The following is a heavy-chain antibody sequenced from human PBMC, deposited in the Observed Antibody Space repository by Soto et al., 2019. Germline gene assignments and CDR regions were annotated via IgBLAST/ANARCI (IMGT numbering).Heavy chain of an antibody. CDR2: IYYSGST. J-gene: IGHJ5*02. V-gene: IGHV4-31*03. Sequence: SETLSLTGTVSGGSISSGGYYWSWIRQHPGKGLEWIGYIYYSGSTYYNPSLKSRVTISVDTSKNQFSLKLSSVTAADTAVYYCAREALRFLNWFDPWGQGTLVTVSS. D-gene: IGHD3-3*01. CDR1: GGSISSGGYY. CDR3: AREALRFLNWFDP.